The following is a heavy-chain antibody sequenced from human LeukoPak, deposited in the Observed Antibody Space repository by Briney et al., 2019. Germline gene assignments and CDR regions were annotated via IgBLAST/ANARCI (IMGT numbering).Heavy chain of an antibody. CDR3: ARLKDFAAFDI. CDR1: GGSISSGSYY. D-gene: IGHD3-3*01. V-gene: IGHV4-39*01. J-gene: IGHJ3*02. Sequence: SETLSLTCTVSGGSISSGSYYWGWIRQPPGKGLEWIGSIYYSGSTYCNPSLKSRVTISVDTSKNQFSLKLSSVTAADTAVYYCARLKDFAAFDIWGQGTMVTVSS. CDR2: IYYSGST.